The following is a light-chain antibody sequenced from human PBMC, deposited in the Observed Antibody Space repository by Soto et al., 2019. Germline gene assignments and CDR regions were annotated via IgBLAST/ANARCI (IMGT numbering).Light chain of an antibody. CDR2: EVS. J-gene: IGLJ2*01. Sequence: QSALTQPTSASGSPGQSVTISCTGTSSDVGGYNYVSWYQQHPGKAPKLMIYEVSKRPSGVPDRFSGSKSGNTASLTVSGLQAEDEADYYCSSYAGSKVVFGGGTKLTVL. CDR3: SSYAGSKVV. CDR1: SSDVGGYNY. V-gene: IGLV2-8*01.